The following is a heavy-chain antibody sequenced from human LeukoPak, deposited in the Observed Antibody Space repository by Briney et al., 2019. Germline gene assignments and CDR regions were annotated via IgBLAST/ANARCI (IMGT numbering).Heavy chain of an antibody. Sequence: GGSLRLSCAASGFTFSSYAMSWVRQAPGKGLEWVSAISGSGGSTYYADSVKGRFTISRDNSKNTLYLQMNSLRAEDTAVYYCAKTPASLRYQNWFDPWGQGTLVTVSS. D-gene: IGHD3-9*01. V-gene: IGHV3-23*01. CDR2: ISGSGGST. CDR3: AKTPASLRYQNWFDP. CDR1: GFTFSSYA. J-gene: IGHJ5*02.